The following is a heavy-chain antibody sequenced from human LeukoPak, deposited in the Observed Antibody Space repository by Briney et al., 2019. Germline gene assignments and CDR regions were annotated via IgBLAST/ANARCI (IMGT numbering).Heavy chain of an antibody. CDR3: ARGAPSGIRYDSLEDAFDY. CDR2: INPNSGGT. CDR1: GYTFTGYY. J-gene: IGHJ4*02. Sequence: GASVKVSCKASGYTFTGYYMHWVRQAPGQGLEWMGWINPNSGGTNYAQKFQGWVTMTRDTSISTAYMELSRLRSDDTAVYYCARGAPSGIRYDSLEDAFDYWGQGTLVTVSS. D-gene: IGHD3-22*01. V-gene: IGHV1-2*04.